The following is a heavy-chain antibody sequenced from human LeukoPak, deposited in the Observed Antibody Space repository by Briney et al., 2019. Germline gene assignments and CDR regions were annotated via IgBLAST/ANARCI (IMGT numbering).Heavy chain of an antibody. CDR2: ISGSGGST. Sequence: GGSLRLSCTASGFTFRSHAMSWVRQAPGKGLEWVSAISGSGGSTYYADSVKGRFTISRDNSKNTLYLQMNSLRAEDTAVYYCAKAAYGDYFDYWGQGTLVTVSS. V-gene: IGHV3-23*01. J-gene: IGHJ4*02. D-gene: IGHD4-17*01. CDR3: AKAAYGDYFDY. CDR1: GFTFRSHA.